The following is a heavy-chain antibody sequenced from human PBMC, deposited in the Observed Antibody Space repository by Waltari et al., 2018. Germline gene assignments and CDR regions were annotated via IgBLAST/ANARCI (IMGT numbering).Heavy chain of an antibody. CDR1: GDTISSYY. Sequence: QVLLQETGPELVKPSETLSLSCTVPGDTISSYYWRWIRQPPGKGLEWVGDIYYPGTTKYNPSLKRGVPISLDTSKNQVSLELSSVTAADTAVYYCARGDTTGVFYYYMAVWRKGTTVTVSS. V-gene: IGHV4-59*01. CDR3: ARGDTTGVFYYYMAV. D-gene: IGHD4-17*01. J-gene: IGHJ6*03. CDR2: IYYPGTT.